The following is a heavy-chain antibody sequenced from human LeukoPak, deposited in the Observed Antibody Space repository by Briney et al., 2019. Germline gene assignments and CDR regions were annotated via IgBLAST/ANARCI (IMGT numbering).Heavy chain of an antibody. CDR1: GGTFSSYA. D-gene: IGHD2/OR15-2a*01. Sequence: SVKVSCKASGGTFSSYAISWVRQAPGQGLEWMGRITPIFGTANYAQEFQGRVTITADKSTSTAYMELSSLRSEDTAVYYCLSMASSDAFDIWGQGTMVTVSS. CDR3: LSMASSDAFDI. CDR2: ITPIFGTA. J-gene: IGHJ3*02. V-gene: IGHV1-69*06.